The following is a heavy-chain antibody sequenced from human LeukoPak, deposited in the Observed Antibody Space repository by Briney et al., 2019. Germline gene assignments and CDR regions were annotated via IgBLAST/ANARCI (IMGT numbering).Heavy chain of an antibody. Sequence: PSQTLSLTCSVSGGSITSGRYYWTWIRQPAGKGLEWIGRLYTNDNTNYDPSLESRVSISVDTSKSQFYLQLTSVTAADTAVYFCARGVVTDDYYMDVWGKGITVFVSS. CDR3: ARGVVTDDYYMDV. CDR1: GGSITSGRYY. J-gene: IGHJ6*03. D-gene: IGHD2-21*02. CDR2: LYTNDNT. V-gene: IGHV4-61*02.